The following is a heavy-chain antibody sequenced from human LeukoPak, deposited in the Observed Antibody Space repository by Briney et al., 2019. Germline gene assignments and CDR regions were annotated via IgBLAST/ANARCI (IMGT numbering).Heavy chain of an antibody. J-gene: IGHJ4*02. Sequence: ASVNVSCKASGYTFTGYNMHWVRQAPGQGLEWMGWINVHTGVAHYAQKFHGRVTMTRDTSISTAYMELSRLRSDDTAVFYCARTHYDSSAYYSPAGYWGQGTLVTVSS. CDR2: INVHTGVA. D-gene: IGHD3-22*01. V-gene: IGHV1-2*02. CDR3: ARTHYDSSAYYSPAGY. CDR1: GYTFTGYN.